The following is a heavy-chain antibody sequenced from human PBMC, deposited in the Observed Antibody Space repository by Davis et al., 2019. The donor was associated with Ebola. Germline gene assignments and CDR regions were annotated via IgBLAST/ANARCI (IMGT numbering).Heavy chain of an antibody. V-gene: IGHV1-18*01. CDR1: GYTFTTYG. Sequence: AASVKSCKASGYTFTTYGISWVRQAPGQGLEWMGWISTYNDNPNYAQKLQGRVTMTTDTSTSTAYMELRSLRSDDTAVYYCARDRYCSGGSCYSSYYYGMDVWGQGTTVTVSS. D-gene: IGHD2-15*01. J-gene: IGHJ6*02. CDR3: ARDRYCSGGSCYSSYYYGMDV. CDR2: ISTYNDNP.